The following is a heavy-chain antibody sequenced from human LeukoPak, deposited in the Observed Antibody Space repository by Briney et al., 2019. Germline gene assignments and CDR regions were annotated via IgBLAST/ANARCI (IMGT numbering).Heavy chain of an antibody. Sequence: SETLSLTCTVSGGSISSSSYYWGWIRQPLGKGLEWLGYISYSGDSYYNPSLKSRLTISIDTSKNQFSLKLSSVTAADTAVYYCATGRVGATFDAWGQGTQVTVSS. CDR1: GGSISSSSYY. CDR3: ATGRVGATFDA. CDR2: ISYSGDS. J-gene: IGHJ5*02. V-gene: IGHV4-30-4*08. D-gene: IGHD1-26*01.